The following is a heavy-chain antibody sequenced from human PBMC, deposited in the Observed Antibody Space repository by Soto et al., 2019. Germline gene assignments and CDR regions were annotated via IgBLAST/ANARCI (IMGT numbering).Heavy chain of an antibody. Sequence: QLQLQESGPGLVKSSETLSLTCTVSGGSISSSNYHWGWIRQPPGEGLEWIGTISYSGDTYYNPSLESRLTISVDTSRNQFSLGLSSVTAADTAVYYCARRIAVAGGWFDPWGQGTLVTVSS. CDR2: ISYSGDT. CDR3: ARRIAVAGGWFDP. V-gene: IGHV4-39*01. D-gene: IGHD6-19*01. CDR1: GGSISSSNYH. J-gene: IGHJ5*02.